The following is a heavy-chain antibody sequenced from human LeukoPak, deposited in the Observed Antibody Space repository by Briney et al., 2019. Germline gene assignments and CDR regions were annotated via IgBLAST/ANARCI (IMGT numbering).Heavy chain of an antibody. D-gene: IGHD6-19*01. J-gene: IGHJ3*02. CDR1: GYTFTGYY. CDR3: AIRSVAGIAFDI. Sequence: ASVKVSCKASGYTFTGYYMHWVRQAPGQGLEWMGIINPSGGNTSYAQKFQGRVTMTRDMSTSTVYMELSSLRSEDTAVYYCAIRSVAGIAFDIWGQGTMVTVSS. CDR2: INPSGGNT. V-gene: IGHV1-46*01.